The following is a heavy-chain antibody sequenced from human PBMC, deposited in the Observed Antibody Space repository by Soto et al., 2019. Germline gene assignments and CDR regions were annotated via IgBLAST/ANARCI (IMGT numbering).Heavy chain of an antibody. V-gene: IGHV1-2*02. D-gene: IGHD2-15*01. CDR3: AREISGGGTLNWFDP. CDR1: GYTFTDYY. CDR2: INPNSGGT. Sequence: ASVKFSCKASGYTFTDYYVHWVRQAPGQGLEWMGWINPNSGGTNYAQQFKGRVTMTRDTSSSTVYMDLSRLRSDDTAVFYCAREISGGGTLNWFDPWGQGTLVTVSS. J-gene: IGHJ5*02.